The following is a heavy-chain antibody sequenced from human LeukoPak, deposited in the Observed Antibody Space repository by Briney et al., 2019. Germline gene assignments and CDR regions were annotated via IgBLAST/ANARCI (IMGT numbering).Heavy chain of an antibody. V-gene: IGHV3-48*01. J-gene: IGHJ4*02. Sequence: GGSLRLSCAASGFTFSSYSMNWVRQAPGKGLEWVSYISSSSSTIYYADSVKGRFTISRDNAKNSLYLQMNSLRAEDTAVYYCAIPALTTVTNFDYRGQGTLVTVSS. CDR2: ISSSSSTI. D-gene: IGHD4-17*01. CDR3: AIPALTTVTNFDY. CDR1: GFTFSSYS.